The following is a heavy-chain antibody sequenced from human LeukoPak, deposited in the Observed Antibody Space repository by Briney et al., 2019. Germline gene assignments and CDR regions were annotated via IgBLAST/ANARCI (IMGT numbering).Heavy chain of an antibody. V-gene: IGHV3-7*01. Sequence: GGSLRLSCAASGFTFSSYWMHWVRQAPGKGLEWVANIKQDGSEKYYVDSVKGRFTISRDNAKKSLYLQMNSLSAEDTAVYYCARDDFWSGYSQFDYWGQGTLVTVSS. CDR3: ARDDFWSGYSQFDY. J-gene: IGHJ4*02. D-gene: IGHD3-3*01. CDR2: IKQDGSEK. CDR1: GFTFSSYW.